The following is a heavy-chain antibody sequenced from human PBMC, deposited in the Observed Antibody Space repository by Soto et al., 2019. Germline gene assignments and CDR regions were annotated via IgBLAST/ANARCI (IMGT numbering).Heavy chain of an antibody. Sequence: GASVKVSCKASGYTFTSYAMHWVRQAPGQRLEWMGWINAGNGNTKYSQKFQGRVTITRDTSASTAYMELSSLRSEDTAVYYCARGSIAAGGRAFDIWGQGTMVTVSS. V-gene: IGHV1-3*01. J-gene: IGHJ3*02. CDR2: INAGNGNT. CDR1: GYTFTSYA. CDR3: ARGSIAAGGRAFDI. D-gene: IGHD6-6*01.